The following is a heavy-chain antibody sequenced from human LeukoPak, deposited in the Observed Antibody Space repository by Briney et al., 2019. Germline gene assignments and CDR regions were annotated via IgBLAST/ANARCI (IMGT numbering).Heavy chain of an antibody. Sequence: GGSPRLSCAASGFTFSSYAMSWVRQAPGKGLEWVSVISSSGHSTHFADSVKGRFAISRDNSKNTLYLQMNSLRAEDTAVYYCARDSGITGTIDYWGQGTLVTVSS. CDR3: ARDSGITGTIDY. D-gene: IGHD1-7*01. J-gene: IGHJ4*02. V-gene: IGHV3-23*01. CDR1: GFTFSSYA. CDR2: ISSSGHST.